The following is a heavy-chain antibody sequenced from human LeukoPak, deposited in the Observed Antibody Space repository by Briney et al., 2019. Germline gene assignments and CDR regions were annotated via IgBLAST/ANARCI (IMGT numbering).Heavy chain of an antibody. Sequence: SETLSLTCTVSGGSISSYYWSWIRQPPGKGLEWIGYIYYSGTTNYNPSLKSRVTISVDTSKNQFSLKLSSVTAADTAVYYCARHASPCSWVDYWGQGTLVTVSS. CDR1: GGSISSYY. V-gene: IGHV4-59*08. CDR2: IYYSGTT. D-gene: IGHD6-13*01. CDR3: ARHASPCSWVDY. J-gene: IGHJ4*02.